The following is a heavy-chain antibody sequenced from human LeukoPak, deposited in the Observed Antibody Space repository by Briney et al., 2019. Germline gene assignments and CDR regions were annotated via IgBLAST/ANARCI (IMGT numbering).Heavy chain of an antibody. Sequence: PSETLSLTCTVSGASISSYYWSWIRQPPGKGLEWIGYIYYSGSTNYNPSLKSRVTISVDTSKNQFSLRLSSVTAADTAVYYCARGIGGSGWHDWGQGTLVTVSS. CDR2: IYYSGST. CDR1: GASISSYY. D-gene: IGHD6-19*01. V-gene: IGHV4-59*01. CDR3: ARGIGGSGWHD. J-gene: IGHJ4*02.